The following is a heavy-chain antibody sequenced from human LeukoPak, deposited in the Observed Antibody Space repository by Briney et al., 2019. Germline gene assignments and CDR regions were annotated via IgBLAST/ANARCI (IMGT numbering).Heavy chain of an antibody. CDR2: TYYRSKWYN. CDR3: ARGREDPNWFDP. CDR1: GDSVSSDSAA. D-gene: IGHD1-26*01. V-gene: IGHV6-1*01. J-gene: IGHJ5*02. Sequence: SQTLSLTCAISGDSVSSDSAAWNWIRQSPSRGLEWLGRTYYRSKWYNEYAVSVRSRITISPDTSKNQFSPQLNSVTPEDTAVYYCARGREDPNWFDPWGQGTLVTVSS.